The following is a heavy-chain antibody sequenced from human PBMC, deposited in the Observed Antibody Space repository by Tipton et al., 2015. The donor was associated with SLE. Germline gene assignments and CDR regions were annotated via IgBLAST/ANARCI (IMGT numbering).Heavy chain of an antibody. Sequence: TLSLTCAVYGGSFSGYYWSWIRPPPGKGLAWIGEINHSGSTNYAPSLKGRVTISVDTSKNQFSLKLSSVTAADTAVYYCARAGPEANAFDYWGQGTLVTVSS. CDR3: ARAGPEANAFDY. V-gene: IGHV4-34*01. CDR1: GGSFSGYY. CDR2: INHSGST. J-gene: IGHJ4*02. D-gene: IGHD1-14*01.